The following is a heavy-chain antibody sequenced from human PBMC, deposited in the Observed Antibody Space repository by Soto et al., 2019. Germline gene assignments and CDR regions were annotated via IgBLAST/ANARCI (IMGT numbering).Heavy chain of an antibody. CDR3: ARDRAYGGNRIGAFDI. Sequence: GASVKVSCKASGGTFSSYAISWVRQAPGQGLEWMGGIIPIFGTANYAQKFQGRVTITADESTSTAYMELSSLRSEDTAVYYCARDRAYGGNRIGAFDIWGQGTMGTVSS. CDR2: IIPIFGTA. J-gene: IGHJ3*02. D-gene: IGHD4-17*01. V-gene: IGHV1-69*13. CDR1: GGTFSSYA.